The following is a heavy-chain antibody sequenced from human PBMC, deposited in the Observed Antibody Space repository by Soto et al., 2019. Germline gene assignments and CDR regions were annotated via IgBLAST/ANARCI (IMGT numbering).Heavy chain of an antibody. D-gene: IGHD3-22*01. CDR1: GFTFSSYA. Sequence: PGGSLRLSCAASGFTFSSYAMHWVRQAPGKGLEWVAVISYDGSNKYYADSVKGRFTISRDNSKNTLYLQMNSLRAEDTAVYYCARAKEGYDSSGYYSHWGQGTLVTVSS. CDR3: ARAKEGYDSSGYYSH. J-gene: IGHJ4*02. CDR2: ISYDGSNK. V-gene: IGHV3-30-3*01.